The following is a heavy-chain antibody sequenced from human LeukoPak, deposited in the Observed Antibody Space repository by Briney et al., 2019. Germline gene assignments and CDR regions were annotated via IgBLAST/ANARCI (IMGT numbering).Heavy chain of an antibody. D-gene: IGHD6-19*01. V-gene: IGHV3-20*04. CDR3: AREGLMAVAGTGGVFDI. J-gene: IGHJ3*02. CDR2: INWSGGST. Sequence: GGSLRLSGAASGFIFDDYGMSWVRQAPGRGLEWVSSINWSGGSTAYANSVRGRFTISGDNAKNSLYLQMNSLRAEDTALYYCAREGLMAVAGTGGVFDIWGQGTMVTVSS. CDR1: GFIFDDYG.